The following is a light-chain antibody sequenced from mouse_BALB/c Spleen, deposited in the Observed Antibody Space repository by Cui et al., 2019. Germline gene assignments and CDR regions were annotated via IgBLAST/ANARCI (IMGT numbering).Light chain of an antibody. CDR3: HQWSSYPWT. Sequence: QIVLTQSPAIMSASLGEEITLTCSASASESYMNCYQQKSGTSPKLLIYSTSNLASGVPSRFSGSGSGTFYSLTISSVEAEDAADYYCHQWSSYPWTFGGGTKLEIK. J-gene: IGKJ1*01. V-gene: IGKV4-80*01. CDR1: ASESY. CDR2: STS.